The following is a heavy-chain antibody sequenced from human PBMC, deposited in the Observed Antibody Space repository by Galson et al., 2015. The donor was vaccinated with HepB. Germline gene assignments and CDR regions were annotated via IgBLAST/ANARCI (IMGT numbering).Heavy chain of an antibody. CDR1: GFTFSASA. CDR3: AKEIPAYRGFVTIDY. CDR2: INSGFST. J-gene: IGHJ4*02. Sequence: SLRLSCAASGFTFSASAMSWVRQAPGKGLEWVSAINSGFSTWYADSVKGRFIISRDNSKDTLYLQLKSPRVEDTAVYYCAKEIPAYRGFVTIDYCGQGTLVTVSS. V-gene: IGHV3-23*01. D-gene: IGHD3-10*01.